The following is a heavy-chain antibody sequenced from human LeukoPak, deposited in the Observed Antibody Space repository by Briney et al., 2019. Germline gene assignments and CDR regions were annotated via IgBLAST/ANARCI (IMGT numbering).Heavy chain of an antibody. D-gene: IGHD2-2*01. CDR2: INHSGST. V-gene: IGHV4-34*01. Sequence: NPSETLSLTCAVYGGSFSGYYWSWIRQPPGKGLEWIGEINHSGSTNYNPSLKSRVTISVDTSKDQFSLKLSSVTAADTAVYYCARVRYCSSTSCYPNFDYWGQGTLVTVSS. CDR1: GGSFSGYY. J-gene: IGHJ4*02. CDR3: ARVRYCSSTSCYPNFDY.